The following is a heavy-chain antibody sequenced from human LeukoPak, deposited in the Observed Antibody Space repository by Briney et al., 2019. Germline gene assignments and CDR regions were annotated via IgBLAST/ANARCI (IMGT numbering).Heavy chain of an antibody. D-gene: IGHD2-8*02. CDR1: GFTFSSYG. Sequence: AGGSLRLSCAASGFTFSSYGMSWVRQAPGKGLEWVSAISGSGGSTYYADSVKGRFTISRDNSKNTLYLQMNSLRAEDTAVYYCAKASYWYTLQTPDYWGQGTLVTVSS. J-gene: IGHJ4*02. V-gene: IGHV3-23*01. CDR2: ISGSGGST. CDR3: AKASYWYTLQTPDY.